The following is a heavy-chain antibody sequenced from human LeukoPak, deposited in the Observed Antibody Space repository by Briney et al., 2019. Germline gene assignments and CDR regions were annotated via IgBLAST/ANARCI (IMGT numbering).Heavy chain of an antibody. CDR3: ARNSSSSSPPERYNWFDP. J-gene: IGHJ5*02. Sequence: SETLSLTCAVSGYSIGTDYYWGWIRQPPGKGLEWIGSIYNSGSTYYNPSLKSRTTISVDTSKNQFSLKLSSVTAADTAVYYCARNSSSSSPPERYNWFDPWGQGTLATVSS. CDR2: IYNSGST. V-gene: IGHV4-38-2*01. CDR1: GYSIGTDYY. D-gene: IGHD6-6*01.